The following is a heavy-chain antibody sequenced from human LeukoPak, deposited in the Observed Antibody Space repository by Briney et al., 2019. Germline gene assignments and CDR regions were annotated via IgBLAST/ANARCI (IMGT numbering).Heavy chain of an antibody. Sequence: ASVKVSCKASGYTFTGYYMHWVRQAPGQGLEWMGRINPNSGGTNYAQKFQGRVTMTRDTSISTAYIELSRLRSDDTAVYYCARDRDPYSSGSFAVYYGMNVWGQGTTVTVSS. J-gene: IGHJ6*02. CDR3: ARDRDPYSSGSFAVYYGMNV. D-gene: IGHD6-19*01. CDR1: GYTFTGYY. V-gene: IGHV1-2*06. CDR2: INPNSGGT.